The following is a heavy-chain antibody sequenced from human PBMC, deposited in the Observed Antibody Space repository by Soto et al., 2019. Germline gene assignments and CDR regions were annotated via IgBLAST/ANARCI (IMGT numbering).Heavy chain of an antibody. CDR1: GYTFTSYG. J-gene: IGHJ5*02. CDR3: ARLWFGEKYNWFDP. D-gene: IGHD3-10*01. CDR2: ISAYNGNT. Sequence: GAAVKVSCKASGYTFTSYGISWVRQAPGQGLEWMGWISAYNGNTNYAQKLQGRVTMTTDTSTSTAYMELRSLRSDDTAVYYCARLWFGEKYNWFDPWDQGTLVTVS. V-gene: IGHV1-18*01.